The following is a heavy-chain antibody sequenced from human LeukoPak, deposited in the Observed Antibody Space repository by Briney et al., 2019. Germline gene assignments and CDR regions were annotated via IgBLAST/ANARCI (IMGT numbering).Heavy chain of an antibody. J-gene: IGHJ4*02. D-gene: IGHD2-15*01. CDR1: GYTFTSYD. V-gene: IGHV1-8*01. CDR3: ARAGGYCGRISCPYYFDY. Sequence: ASVKVSCKASGYTFTSYDISWVRQATGQGLEWMGWMNPNSGNTGYAQKFQGRVTMTRNTSISTAYMELSSLRSEDTAVYYCARAGGYCGRISCPYYFDYWGQGSLVAVSS. CDR2: MNPNSGNT.